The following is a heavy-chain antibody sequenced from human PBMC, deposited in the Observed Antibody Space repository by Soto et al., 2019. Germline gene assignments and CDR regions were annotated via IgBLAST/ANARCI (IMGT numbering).Heavy chain of an antibody. CDR3: ARDPAGSGSYYSGPSKYNWFDP. CDR2: INPNSGAT. D-gene: IGHD1-26*01. J-gene: IGHJ5*02. V-gene: IGHV1-2*04. CDR1: GYTFTGYY. Sequence: ASVKVSCKASGYTFTGYYMHWVRQAPGQGLEWMGWINPNSGATNYAQKFQGWVTMTRDTSISTAYMELSRLRSDDTAVYYCARDPAGSGSYYSGPSKYNWFDPWGQGTLVTVSS.